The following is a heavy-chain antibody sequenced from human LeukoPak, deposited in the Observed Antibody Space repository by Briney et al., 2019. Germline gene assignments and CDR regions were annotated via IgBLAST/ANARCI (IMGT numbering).Heavy chain of an antibody. CDR1: GGSISNYY. CDR3: ARDLYGSGSPVAFDI. J-gene: IGHJ3*02. Sequence: SETLSLTCTVSGGSISNYYWSWIRQPPGNGLEWIGFIYYSGSTKYNPSLKSRVTISIDTSKNQFSLKLRSVTAADTAVYYCARDLYGSGSPVAFDIWGQGTMVTVSS. V-gene: IGHV4-59*01. D-gene: IGHD3-10*01. CDR2: IYYSGST.